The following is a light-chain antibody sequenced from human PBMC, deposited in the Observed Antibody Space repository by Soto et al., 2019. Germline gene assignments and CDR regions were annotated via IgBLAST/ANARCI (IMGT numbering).Light chain of an antibody. CDR3: LMWYSGAVV. J-gene: IGLJ2*01. V-gene: IGLV7-46*01. CDR2: DTA. CDR1: TGAVTSNHY. Sequence: QTVVTQEPSLTVSPGGTVTLTCGTSTGAVTSNHYPYWFQQKPGQAPRTLIYDTANKHSWTPARFSGSLLGGKAAQTLSGAQPEDEADYYCLMWYSGAVVFGGGTKLTVL.